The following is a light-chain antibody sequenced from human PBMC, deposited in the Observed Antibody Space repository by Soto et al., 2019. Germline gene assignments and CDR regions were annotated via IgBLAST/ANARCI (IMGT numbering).Light chain of an antibody. J-gene: IGKJ3*01. CDR2: KAS. V-gene: IGKV1-5*03. CDR1: QSINSW. CDR3: QHYNSYSQFT. Sequence: DIQMTQSPSTLSASVGDRVTITCRASQSINSWLAWYQQKPGKAPKLLIYKASSLESGVPSRFSGSGSGTEFALTISCLQPDDFATYCCQHYNSYSQFTFGPGTKVDI.